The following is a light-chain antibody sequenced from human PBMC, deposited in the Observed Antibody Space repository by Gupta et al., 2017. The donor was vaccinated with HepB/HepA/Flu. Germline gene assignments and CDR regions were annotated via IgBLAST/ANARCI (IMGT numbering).Light chain of an antibody. CDR1: SGDVGGYNY. CDR3: SSYTSRSNQV. Sequence: QSALTQSAPVSGSPGQSITISCTGTSGDVGGYNYVSWYQQHPGKAPKLMMYDVSNRPSGVSNRFSGSKSGNTASLTISGLQAEDEADDWCSSYTSRSNQVFGAGTKFTVL. CDR2: DVS. J-gene: IGLJ1*01. V-gene: IGLV2-14*01.